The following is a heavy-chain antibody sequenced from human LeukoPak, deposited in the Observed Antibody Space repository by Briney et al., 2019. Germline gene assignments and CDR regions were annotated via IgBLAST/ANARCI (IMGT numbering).Heavy chain of an antibody. D-gene: IGHD3-10*01. Sequence: GGSLRLSCAASGFTFNNYAMSWVRQAPGKGLEWVSSISGSGGSTYYADSVKGRFTISRDNSKNTLYLQMNSLRAEDTAVYYCPKDLRIRWFGELLDAFDIWGQGTMVTVSS. J-gene: IGHJ3*02. CDR3: PKDLRIRWFGELLDAFDI. CDR1: GFTFNNYA. V-gene: IGHV3-23*01. CDR2: ISGSGGST.